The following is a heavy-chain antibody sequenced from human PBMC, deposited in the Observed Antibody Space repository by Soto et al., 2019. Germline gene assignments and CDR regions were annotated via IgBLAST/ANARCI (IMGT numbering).Heavy chain of an antibody. CDR2: IIPVVGTT. J-gene: IGHJ4*01. V-gene: IGHV1-69*06. CDR1: GDTFTTNS. CDR3: ARGLLHASTYFDS. Sequence: QVQLVQSGAEVKKPGSSVKVSCKASGDTFTTNSLNWVRQAPGQGLEWMGGIIPVVGTTKYAQKYQDRVTITGDKSTNTAYMELSSLRSDDTAVYYCARGLLHASTYFDSGGQGTAVTVSS. D-gene: IGHD3-3*02.